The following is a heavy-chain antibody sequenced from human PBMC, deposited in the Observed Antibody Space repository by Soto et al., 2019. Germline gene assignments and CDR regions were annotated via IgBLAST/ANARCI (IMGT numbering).Heavy chain of an antibody. CDR1: GGSFSGYY. CDR2: INHSGST. CDR3: ASGRVRGVIKTSYYYYYGMDV. V-gene: IGHV4-34*01. D-gene: IGHD3-10*01. J-gene: IGHJ6*02. Sequence: SETLSLTCAVYGGSFSGYYWSWIRQPPGKGLEWIGEINHSGSTNYNPSLKSRVTISVDTSKNQFSLKLSSVTAADTAVYYGASGRVRGVIKTSYYYYYGMDVWGQGTTVTVSS.